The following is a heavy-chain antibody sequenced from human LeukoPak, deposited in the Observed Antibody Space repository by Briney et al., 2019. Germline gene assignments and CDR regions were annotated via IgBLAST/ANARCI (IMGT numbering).Heavy chain of an antibody. CDR3: ARGVAFDI. V-gene: IGHV4-34*01. J-gene: IGHJ3*02. CDR1: GGSLTGYY. Sequence: SETLSLTCGVSGGSLTGYYWSWIRQPPGKGLEWIGEINHSGSTKYNPSLESRVSISLDTSKNHFSLRLSFVTAADTAVYYCARGVAFDIWGRGQWSPSLQ. CDR2: INHSGST.